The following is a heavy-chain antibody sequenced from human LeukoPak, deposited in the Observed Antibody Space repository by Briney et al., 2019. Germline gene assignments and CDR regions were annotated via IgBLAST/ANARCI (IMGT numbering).Heavy chain of an antibody. D-gene: IGHD3-22*01. V-gene: IGHV4-59*08. J-gene: IGHJ4*02. CDR3: ARVGLYYYDSSGYYPTFDY. CDR2: IYYSGST. CDR1: GGSISSYY. Sequence: SETLSLTCTVSGGSISSYYWSWIRQPPGKGLEGIGYIYYSGSTNYNPSLKRRVTISVDTSKNQFSLQLSSVTAADTAVYYCARVGLYYYDSSGYYPTFDYWGQGTLVTVSS.